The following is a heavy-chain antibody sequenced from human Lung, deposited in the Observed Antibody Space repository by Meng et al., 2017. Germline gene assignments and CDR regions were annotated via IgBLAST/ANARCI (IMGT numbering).Heavy chain of an antibody. Sequence: QVQLVQSGAEVKKPGASVRVSCKASGYTFTFYGISWVRQAPGQGLEWMGWISAYNGNTKYAQKLQDRVTMTTDTSTGTAYMELRSLRSDDTAVYYCARRGRYYDSSGLFDYWGQGTLVTVSS. CDR3: ARRGRYYDSSGLFDY. CDR2: ISAYNGNT. V-gene: IGHV1-18*01. D-gene: IGHD3-22*01. J-gene: IGHJ4*02. CDR1: GYTFTFYG.